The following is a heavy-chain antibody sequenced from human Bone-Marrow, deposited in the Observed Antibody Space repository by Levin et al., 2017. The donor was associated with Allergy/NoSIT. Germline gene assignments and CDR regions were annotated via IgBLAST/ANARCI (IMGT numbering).Heavy chain of an antibody. J-gene: IGHJ4*02. CDR1: GYTFTSYY. V-gene: IGHV1-46*01. D-gene: IGHD3-22*01. CDR2: VDPTAISA. CDR3: ARESSDYDSGFDY. Sequence: GESLKISCKTSGYTFTSYYIHWVRQSPGQGLEWMGIVDPTAISATYAQEFQGRVTLTKDTATSTVYMDLSRLRPQDTAVYYCARESSDYDSGFDYWGQGTLVTVSS.